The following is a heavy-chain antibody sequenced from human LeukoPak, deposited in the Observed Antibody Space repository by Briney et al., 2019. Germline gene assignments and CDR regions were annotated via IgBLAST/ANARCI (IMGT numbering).Heavy chain of an antibody. V-gene: IGHV3-30-3*01. J-gene: IGHJ4*02. CDR3: ASGRLVAFFDY. CDR2: ISYDGSNI. D-gene: IGHD6-19*01. Sequence: GGSLRLSCAASGFTFSSYAMHWVRQAPGKGLEWVAVISYDGSNIYYADSVKGRFTITRDNSKNTLYLQMNSLRAEDTAVYYCASGRLVAFFDYWGQGTLVTVSS. CDR1: GFTFSSYA.